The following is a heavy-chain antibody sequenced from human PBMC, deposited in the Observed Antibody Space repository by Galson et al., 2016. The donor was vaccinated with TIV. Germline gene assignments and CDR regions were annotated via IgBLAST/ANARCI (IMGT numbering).Heavy chain of an antibody. CDR1: GYTFTGYD. V-gene: IGHV1-8*01. D-gene: IGHD6-13*01. CDR2: MNPNSGNT. CDR3: ARGGYSSRWYGDAFDI. Sequence: SVKVSCKASGYTFTGYDINWVRQATGQGLEWMGWMNPNSGNTGYAQKFQGSVTMTRNTSISTAYIELTSLRSEDTAVYYCARGGYSSRWYGDAFDIWGQGTMVTVSS. J-gene: IGHJ3*02.